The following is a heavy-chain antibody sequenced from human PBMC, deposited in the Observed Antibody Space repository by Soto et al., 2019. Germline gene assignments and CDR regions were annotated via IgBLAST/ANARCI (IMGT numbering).Heavy chain of an antibody. CDR3: ANAKWELGDLRY. D-gene: IGHD1-26*01. V-gene: IGHV3-30*18. Sequence: GGSLRLSCVASGFTFNNYGIHWVRQAPGKGLDWVAVISNDGNTKYYADYIKGRFTISRDNSKNTLYLHLNSLRPEDTAVYYCANAKWELGDLRYWGQGTLVTVSS. CDR1: GFTFNNYG. J-gene: IGHJ4*02. CDR2: ISNDGNTK.